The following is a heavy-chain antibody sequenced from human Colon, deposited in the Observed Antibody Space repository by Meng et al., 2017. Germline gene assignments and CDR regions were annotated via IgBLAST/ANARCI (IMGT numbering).Heavy chain of an antibody. J-gene: IGHJ4*02. CDR1: GGSITSADYY. Sequence: QVQLPESGPGVVTPSHTLSLTCTISGGSITSADYYWNWIRQSPGKGLEWLGYIHSSGNTYYTPSLKSRLTMSLDTSKNQFSLRLTSVTAADTAVYYCARNPVIPDARTFDFWGQGALVTVSS. D-gene: IGHD2-2*01. V-gene: IGHV4-30-4*08. CDR3: ARNPVIPDARTFDF. CDR2: IHSSGNT.